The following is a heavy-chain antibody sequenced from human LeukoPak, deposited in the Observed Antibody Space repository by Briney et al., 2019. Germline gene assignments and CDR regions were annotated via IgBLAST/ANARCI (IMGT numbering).Heavy chain of an antibody. D-gene: IGHD3-10*01. CDR2: VKRQSDGATT. J-gene: IGHJ3*02. CDR1: GLTLNNAW. V-gene: IGHV3-15*01. CDR3: TTEGSIYGNHALDT. Sequence: GGSLRLSCAASGLTLNNAWMSWVRQAPGKGLEWVGHVKRQSDGATTDYAAPVQGRFTISRDDSKNTVYIQTNNLEVEDTAVYFCTTEGSIYGNHALDTWGQGTMVTVSS.